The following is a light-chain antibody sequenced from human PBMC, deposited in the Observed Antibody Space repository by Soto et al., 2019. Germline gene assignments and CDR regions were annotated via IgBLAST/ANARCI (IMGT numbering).Light chain of an antibody. CDR2: AAS. J-gene: IGKJ5*01. Sequence: DVQMTQSPSSLSASVGDRVTITCRASQGISNYLAWYRQTPGKAPKLLIYAASTLESGVPSRFSGSGSETDFTLTISSLEPEDFAVYYCQQYNNWPITFGQGTRLEIK. CDR3: QQYNNWPIT. CDR1: QGISNY. V-gene: IGKV1-NL1*01.